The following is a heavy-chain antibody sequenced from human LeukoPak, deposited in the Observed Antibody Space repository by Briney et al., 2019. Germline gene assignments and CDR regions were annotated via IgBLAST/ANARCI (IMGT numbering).Heavy chain of an antibody. Sequence: ASVKVSCKASGYTFTGYYMHWARQAPGQGLEWMGWINPNSGGTNYAQKFQGRVTMTRDTSISTAYMELSRLRSDDTAVYYCARNLLPAAGAPYYYGMDVWGQGTTVTVSS. CDR1: GYTFTGYY. J-gene: IGHJ6*02. D-gene: IGHD6-13*01. CDR3: ARNLLPAAGAPYYYGMDV. CDR2: INPNSGGT. V-gene: IGHV1-2*02.